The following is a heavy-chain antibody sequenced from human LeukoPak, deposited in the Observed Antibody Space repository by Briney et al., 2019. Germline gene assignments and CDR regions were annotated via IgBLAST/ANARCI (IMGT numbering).Heavy chain of an antibody. Sequence: GGSLRLSCVASGFTFSSYEMNWVRQAPGKGLEWVSYIGSGGSTIYYAGSMKGRFTISRDNAKNSLYLQMNSLRAEDTAVYYCARGRYGSMWGQGTLVTVSS. J-gene: IGHJ4*02. CDR1: GFTFSSYE. V-gene: IGHV3-48*03. CDR2: IGSGGSTI. D-gene: IGHD5-18*01. CDR3: ARGRYGSM.